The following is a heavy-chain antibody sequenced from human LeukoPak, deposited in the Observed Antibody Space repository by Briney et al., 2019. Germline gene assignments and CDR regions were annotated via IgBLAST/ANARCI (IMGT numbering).Heavy chain of an antibody. CDR3: ARDRVGATADFDY. D-gene: IGHD1-26*01. CDR1: GGTFSSYA. Sequence: SVKVSCKASGGTFSSYAISWVRQAPGQGLEWMGGIIPIFGTANYAQKFQGRVTITADESTSTAYMELSSLRSEDTAVYYCARDRVGATADFDYWGQGTLVTVSS. J-gene: IGHJ4*02. CDR2: IIPIFGTA. V-gene: IGHV1-69*13.